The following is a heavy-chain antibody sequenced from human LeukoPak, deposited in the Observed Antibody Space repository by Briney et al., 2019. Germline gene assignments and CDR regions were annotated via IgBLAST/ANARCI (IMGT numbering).Heavy chain of an antibody. CDR2: ISAYNGNT. Sequence: ASVEVFCKASAYTFTRYGISWVRQAPGQGLEWMGWISAYNGNTNYAQKLQGRVTMTTDTSTSTAYMELRSLRSDYTAVYYCARVRPKQWLNAFDYWGQGTLVIVSS. V-gene: IGHV1-18*01. CDR3: ARVRPKQWLNAFDY. J-gene: IGHJ4*02. CDR1: AYTFTRYG. D-gene: IGHD6-19*01.